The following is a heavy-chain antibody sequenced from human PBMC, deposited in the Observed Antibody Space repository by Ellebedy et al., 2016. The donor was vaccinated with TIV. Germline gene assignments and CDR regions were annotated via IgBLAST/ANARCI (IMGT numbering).Heavy chain of an antibody. Sequence: GESLKISXAASGFTFSNYAMSWVRQAPGKGLEWVSAISGSGGTTYYADSVKGRFTISRDNSKNTLFLQMNSLRAEDTAVYYCAKVPSQWELLPYHAWGQGTLVTVSS. V-gene: IGHV3-23*01. CDR1: GFTFSNYA. CDR3: AKVPSQWELLPYHA. CDR2: ISGSGGTT. D-gene: IGHD1-26*01. J-gene: IGHJ5*02.